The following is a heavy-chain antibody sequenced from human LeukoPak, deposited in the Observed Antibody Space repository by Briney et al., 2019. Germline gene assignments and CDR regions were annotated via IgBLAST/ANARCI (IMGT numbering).Heavy chain of an antibody. V-gene: IGHV3-7*05. CDR3: ARIAYYFDY. CDR1: GFTFSRYW. Sequence: PGGSLRLSCAASGFTFSRYWMSWVRQAPGKGLEWVANINQDGSDKYCVDSVKGRFTISRDNTRNSLSLQMNGLRADDTAIYYCARIAYYFDYWGQGVLVTVSS. J-gene: IGHJ4*02. CDR2: INQDGSDK.